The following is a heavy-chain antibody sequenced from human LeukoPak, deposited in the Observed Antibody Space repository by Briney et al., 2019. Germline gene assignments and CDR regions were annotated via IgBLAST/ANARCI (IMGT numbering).Heavy chain of an antibody. D-gene: IGHD3-22*01. J-gene: IGHJ4*02. CDR2: IHYSGST. V-gene: IGHV4-39*01. CDR3: ARLHQYYYDSSGYYYYDY. CDR1: GGSISSSSYY. Sequence: SETLSLTCTVSGGSISSSSYYWGWIRQPPGKGLEWIGSIHYSGSTYYNPSLKSRVTIFADTSRNQFSLKLSSATAADTAVYYCARLHQYYYDSSGYYYYDYWGQGTLVTVSS.